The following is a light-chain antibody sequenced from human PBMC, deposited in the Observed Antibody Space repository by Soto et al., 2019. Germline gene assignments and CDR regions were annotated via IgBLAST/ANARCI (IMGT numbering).Light chain of an antibody. CDR3: QHYTNWPLT. J-gene: IGKJ4*01. CDR1: HSVSSR. V-gene: IGKV3-15*01. CDR2: GAS. Sequence: EIVMKQSPATLSVSPGERDTLSCRASHSVSSRLAWYQQKPGQAPRLLIYGASTRATGLPARFSGSGSGTEFTLTISSLQSEDFAVYYCQHYTNWPLTFGGGTRWIS.